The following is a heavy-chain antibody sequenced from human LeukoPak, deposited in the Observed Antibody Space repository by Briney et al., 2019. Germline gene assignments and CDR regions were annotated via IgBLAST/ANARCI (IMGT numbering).Heavy chain of an antibody. Sequence: GGSLRLSCAASGFTVSSNYMSWVRQAPGKGLEWVSVIYSGGSTYYADSVKGRFTISRDNSKNTLYLQMNSLRAEDTAVYYCARENRYFDWLSYWFDPWGQGTLVTVSS. CDR3: ARENRYFDWLSYWFDP. J-gene: IGHJ5*02. D-gene: IGHD3-9*01. CDR2: IYSGGST. V-gene: IGHV3-53*01. CDR1: GFTVSSNY.